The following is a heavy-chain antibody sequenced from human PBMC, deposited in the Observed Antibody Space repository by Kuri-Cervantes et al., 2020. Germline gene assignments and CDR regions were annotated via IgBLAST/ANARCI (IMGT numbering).Heavy chain of an antibody. J-gene: IGHJ4*02. CDR3: AKDQGTGDVLPSD. CDR1: GFTFDDYG. Sequence: GGSLRLSCAASGFTFDDYGMSWVRQAPGKGLEWVSGINWNGGSTGYADSVKGRFTISRDNSKNTLYLQINSLRAEDTAVYYCAKDQGTGDVLPSDWGQGTLVTVSS. CDR2: INWNGGST. D-gene: IGHD7-27*01. V-gene: IGHV3-20*04.